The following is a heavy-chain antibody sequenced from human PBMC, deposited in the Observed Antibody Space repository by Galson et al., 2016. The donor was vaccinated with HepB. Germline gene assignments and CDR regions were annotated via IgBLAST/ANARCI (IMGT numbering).Heavy chain of an antibody. D-gene: IGHD6-6*01. CDR1: AFTFTDYG. V-gene: IGHV3-9*01. J-gene: IGHJ4*02. Sequence: SLRLSCAASAFTFTDYGMHWVRQAPGQGLEWVSGISWNSGSVGYADSVKGRSTISRDNAKNSLYLQMNSLRPEDTALYYCARVSSRNGGPARNNLDYWGQGTPVTVSS. CDR3: ARVSSRNGGPARNNLDY. CDR2: ISWNSGSV.